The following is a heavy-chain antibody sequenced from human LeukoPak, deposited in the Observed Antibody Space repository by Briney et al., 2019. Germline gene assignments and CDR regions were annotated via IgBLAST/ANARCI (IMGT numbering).Heavy chain of an antibody. J-gene: IGHJ4*02. Sequence: SETLSLTCTVSGGSISSSSYYWGWIRQPPGKGLEWIGSIYYSGSTYHNPSLKSRVTISVDTSKNQFSLQLNSVTPEDTAVYYCARDNSGVGANLYDYWGQGTLVTVSS. CDR1: GGSISSSSYY. V-gene: IGHV4-39*07. CDR2: IYYSGST. CDR3: ARDNSGVGANLYDY. D-gene: IGHD1-26*01.